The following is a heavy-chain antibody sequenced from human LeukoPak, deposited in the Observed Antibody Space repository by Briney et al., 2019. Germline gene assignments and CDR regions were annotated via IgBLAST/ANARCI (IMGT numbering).Heavy chain of an antibody. V-gene: IGHV4-4*09. D-gene: IGHD5-24*01. CDR1: GGSISSYY. Sequence: SETLSLTCTVSGGSISSYYWSWIQQPPGKGLEWIGYIYTSGSTNYNPSLKSRVTISVDTSKNQFSLKLSSVTAADTAVYYCARLANGYNWDDAFDIWGQGTMVTVSS. CDR2: IYTSGST. J-gene: IGHJ3*02. CDR3: ARLANGYNWDDAFDI.